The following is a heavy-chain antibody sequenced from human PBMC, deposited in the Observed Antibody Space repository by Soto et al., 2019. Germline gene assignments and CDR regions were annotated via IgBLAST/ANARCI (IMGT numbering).Heavy chain of an antibody. J-gene: IGHJ4*02. CDR3: ARATTNLFDY. D-gene: IGHD1-1*01. CDR2: INSDGSST. CDR1: GFTFSNYW. V-gene: IGHV3-74*01. Sequence: EVQLVESGGGLVQPGGSLRLSCAASGFTFSNYWMHWVRQVPGKGLVWVSRINSDGSSTDYADSVKGQFTISRDNAKNTLYLQMNSLRAEDTAVYYCARATTNLFDYWGQGTLVTVSS.